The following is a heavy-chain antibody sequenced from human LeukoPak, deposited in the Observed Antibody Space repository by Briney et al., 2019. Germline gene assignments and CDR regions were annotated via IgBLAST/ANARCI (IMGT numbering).Heavy chain of an antibody. J-gene: IGHJ4*02. D-gene: IGHD3-9*01. CDR2: IYTSGST. Sequence: SETLSLTCTVSGGSISSYYWSWIRQPAGKELEWIGRIYTSGSTNYNPSLKSRVTMSVDTSKNQFSLKLSSVTAADTAVYYCARGGGYDILTGYYPYYFDYWGQGTLVTVSS. V-gene: IGHV4-4*07. CDR3: ARGGGYDILTGYYPYYFDY. CDR1: GGSISSYY.